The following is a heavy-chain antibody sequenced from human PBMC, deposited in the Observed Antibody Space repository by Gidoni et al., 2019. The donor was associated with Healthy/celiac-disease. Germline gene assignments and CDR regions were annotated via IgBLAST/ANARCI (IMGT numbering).Heavy chain of an antibody. CDR3: ARGPYSSSWYNWFDP. CDR2: ISSSSSYI. Sequence: SCAASGFTFSSYSMNWVRQAPGKGLEWVSSISSSSSYIYYADSVKGRFTISRDNAKKSLYLQMNSLRAEDTAVYYCARGPYSSSWYNWFDPWGQGTLVTVSS. V-gene: IGHV3-21*01. CDR1: GFTFSSYS. J-gene: IGHJ5*02. D-gene: IGHD6-13*01.